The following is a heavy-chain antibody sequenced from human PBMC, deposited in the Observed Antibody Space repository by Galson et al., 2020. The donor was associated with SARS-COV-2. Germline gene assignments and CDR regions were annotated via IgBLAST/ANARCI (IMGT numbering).Heavy chain of an antibody. CDR3: SREGWEGGY. Sequence: GGSLRLSCAVSGFTFNDFWMSWFRQAPGKGLEWVANIKRDGSETNYADSVKGRFSISRDNAANSLYLQMNSLRVEDSAVYYCSREGWEGGYWGQGTRVTVSS. D-gene: IGHD1-26*01. CDR1: GFTFNDFW. CDR2: IKRDGSET. J-gene: IGHJ4*02. V-gene: IGHV3-7*01.